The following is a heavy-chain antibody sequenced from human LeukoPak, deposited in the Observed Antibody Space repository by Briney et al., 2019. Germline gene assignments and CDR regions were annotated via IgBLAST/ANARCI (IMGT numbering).Heavy chain of an antibody. CDR1: GYRSTNFC. V-gene: IGHV5-51*01. CDR3: ARRMYNWNDTLDAFDI. CDR2: IFPSDSDT. Sequence: GESLKISCQYSGYRSTNFCIGWVRQMPGKGLKWMGIIFPSDSDTRYRPSFQGQVTISVDKSINTAYLQWSSLTASDTAMYYCARRMYNWNDTLDAFDIWGQGTMVTVSS. J-gene: IGHJ3*02. D-gene: IGHD1-20*01.